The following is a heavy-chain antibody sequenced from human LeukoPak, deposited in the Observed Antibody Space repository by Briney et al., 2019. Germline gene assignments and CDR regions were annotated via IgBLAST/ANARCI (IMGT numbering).Heavy chain of an antibody. V-gene: IGHV1-2*02. D-gene: IGHD3-22*01. J-gene: IGHJ3*02. CDR3: ARNYHYYENSGYSHDAFDI. CDR1: GYTFTGYF. Sequence: GAPVKVSCKASGYTFTGYFIHWVRQASGQGLEWMGWLNPNRGGTKYAQKFQGRVTMTRDTSINTAYMELSRLRSDDTAVYYCARNYHYYENSGYSHDAFDIWGQGTMVTVSS. CDR2: LNPNRGGT.